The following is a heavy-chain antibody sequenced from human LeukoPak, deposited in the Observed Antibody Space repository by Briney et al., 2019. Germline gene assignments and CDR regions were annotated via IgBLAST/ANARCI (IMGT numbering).Heavy chain of an antibody. CDR3: ARIMAAAGNRRLLRLDY. CDR2: MNPNSGNT. J-gene: IGHJ4*02. CDR1: GYTFTSYD. V-gene: IGHV1-8*01. Sequence: GASVKVSCKASGYTFTSYDINWVRQATGQGLEWMGWMNPNSGNTGYAQKFQGRVTMTRNTSISTAYMELSSLRSEDTAVYYCARIMAAAGNRRLLRLDYWGQGTLVTVSS. D-gene: IGHD6-13*01.